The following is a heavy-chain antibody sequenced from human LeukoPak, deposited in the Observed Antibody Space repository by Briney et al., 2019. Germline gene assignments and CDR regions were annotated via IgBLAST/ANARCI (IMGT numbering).Heavy chain of an antibody. D-gene: IGHD3-3*01. CDR2: SSGDGGNT. Sequence: GGSLRLSCAASGFSLRSFAMRWVRQAPGKGLEWVSASSGDGGNTDYADSVKGRFTISRDSSKNTIYLQMNSLRADDTAVYYCAKQGRNDFVDSWGQGTLVTVSS. J-gene: IGHJ4*02. CDR3: AKQGRNDFVDS. V-gene: IGHV3-23*01. CDR1: GFSLRSFA.